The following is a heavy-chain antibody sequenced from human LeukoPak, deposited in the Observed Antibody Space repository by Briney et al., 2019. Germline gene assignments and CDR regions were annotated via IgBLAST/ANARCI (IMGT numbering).Heavy chain of an antibody. Sequence: PSETLSLTCAVYGGSFSGYYWSWIRQPPGKGLEWIGYIYYSGSTYYNPSLKSRVTISVDTSKNQFSLKLSSVTAADTAVYYCARTASPEYGDYPLLLFDYWGQGTLVTVSS. CDR1: GGSFSGYY. V-gene: IGHV4-30-4*01. CDR2: IYYSGST. D-gene: IGHD4-17*01. J-gene: IGHJ4*02. CDR3: ARTASPEYGDYPLLLFDY.